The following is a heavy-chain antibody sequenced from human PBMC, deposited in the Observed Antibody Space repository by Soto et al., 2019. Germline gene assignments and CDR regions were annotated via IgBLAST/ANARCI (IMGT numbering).Heavy chain of an antibody. D-gene: IGHD2-8*01. CDR2: ISGYNGDT. CDR1: GYTFTRYG. V-gene: IGHV1-18*01. CDR3: AKNGQPPYYYYGLDV. Sequence: ASVKVSCKASGYTFTRYGISWVRQAPGQSLEWMGWISGYNGDTNYAQKFQDRVSMTIDTSTGTAYMELRSLTSDDTAIYYCAKNGQPPYYYYGLDVWGQGTKVTVSS. J-gene: IGHJ6*02.